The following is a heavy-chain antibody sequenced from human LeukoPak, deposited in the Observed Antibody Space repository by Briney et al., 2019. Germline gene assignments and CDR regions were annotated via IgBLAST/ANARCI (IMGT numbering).Heavy chain of an antibody. V-gene: IGHV3-30*18. CDR3: AKEGAGSSWYYFDY. CDR1: GLTFGSYA. Sequence: GGSLRLSCAASGLTFGSYAMSWVRQAPGKGLEWVAVISYDGSNKYYADSVKGRFTISRDNSKNTLYLQMNSLRAEDTAVYYCAKEGAGSSWYYFDYWGQGTLVTVSS. D-gene: IGHD6-13*01. J-gene: IGHJ4*02. CDR2: ISYDGSNK.